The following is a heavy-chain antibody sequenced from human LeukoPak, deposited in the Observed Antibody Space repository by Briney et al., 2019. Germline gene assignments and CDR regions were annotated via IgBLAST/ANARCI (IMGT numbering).Heavy chain of an antibody. D-gene: IGHD2-15*01. J-gene: IGHJ4*02. CDR2: FDPEDGET. Sequence: ASVKVSCKVSGYTLTELSMHWVRQAPGKGLEWMGGFDPEDGETIYAQKFQGRVTMTEDTSTDTAYMELSSLRSEDTAVYYCATDHCSGGSCYSGFDYWGQGTLVTVSS. CDR1: GYTLTELS. V-gene: IGHV1-24*01. CDR3: ATDHCSGGSCYSGFDY.